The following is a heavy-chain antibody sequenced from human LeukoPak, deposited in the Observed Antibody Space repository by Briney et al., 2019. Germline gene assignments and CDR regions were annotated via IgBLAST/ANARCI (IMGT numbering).Heavy chain of an antibody. V-gene: IGHV3-74*01. CDR1: GFTFSSYW. CDR3: ERAITESIAVAGPFDY. CDR2: INSDGSST. J-gene: IGHJ4*02. Sequence: GGSLRLSCAASGFTFSSYWMHWVRQAPGKGLVWVSLINSDGSSTTYADSVKGRFTISRDNAKNTLYLQMNSLRAEDSAVYYCERAITESIAVAGPFDYWGQGTLVTVSS. D-gene: IGHD6-19*01.